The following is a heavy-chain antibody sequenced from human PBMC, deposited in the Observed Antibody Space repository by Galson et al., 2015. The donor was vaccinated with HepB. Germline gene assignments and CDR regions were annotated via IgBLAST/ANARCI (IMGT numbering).Heavy chain of an antibody. D-gene: IGHD3-10*01. Sequence: SLRLSCAASGFTFSSYAMHWVRQAPGKGLEWVAVISYDGSNKYYADSVKGRFTISRDNSKNTLYLQMNSLRAEDTAVYYCARDRTELLLWFGELSAWGQGTLVTVSS. J-gene: IGHJ4*02. CDR3: ARDRTELLLWFGELSA. V-gene: IGHV3-30*04. CDR2: ISYDGSNK. CDR1: GFTFSSYA.